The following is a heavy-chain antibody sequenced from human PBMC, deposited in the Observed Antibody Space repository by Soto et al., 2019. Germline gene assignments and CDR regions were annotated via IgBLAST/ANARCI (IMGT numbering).Heavy chain of an antibody. CDR2: IHHSGGP. J-gene: IGHJ4*02. D-gene: IGHD1-20*01. Sequence: QVQLQESGPGLVKPSGTLSLTCAVSGDSISSSAWWTWVRQPPGKGLEWIGEIHHSGGPNYNPSLKSRVTISIDKPKHQFSLKLSPVTAADTAVYYCARDYAGITGTTLVWGQGLLVTVSS. CDR1: GDSISSSAW. CDR3: ARDYAGITGTTLV. V-gene: IGHV4-4*02.